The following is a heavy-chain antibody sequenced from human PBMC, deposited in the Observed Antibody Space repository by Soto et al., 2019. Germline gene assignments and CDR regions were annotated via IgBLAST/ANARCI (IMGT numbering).Heavy chain of an antibody. V-gene: IGHV4-59*01. CDR2: IYYSGST. J-gene: IGHJ6*03. CDR3: ARDGGYCSGGSCYPYYYMDV. Sequence: QVQLQESGPGLVKPSETLSLTCTVSGGSISSYYWSWIRQPPGKGLEWIGYIYYSGSTNYNPSLKSRVTISVDTPKNQFSLKLSSVTAADTDVYYCARDGGYCSGGSCYPYYYMDVWGKGTTVTVSS. D-gene: IGHD2-15*01. CDR1: GGSISSYY.